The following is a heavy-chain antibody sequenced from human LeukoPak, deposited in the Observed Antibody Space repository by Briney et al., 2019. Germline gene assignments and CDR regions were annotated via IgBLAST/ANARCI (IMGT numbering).Heavy chain of an antibody. Sequence: RASVKVSCKASGYTFTSYAMHWVRQAPGQRLEWMGWSNAGNGNTKYSQEFQGRVTITRDTSASTAYMELRSLRSDDTAVYYCARSIAAAGLLDYWGQGTLVTVSS. D-gene: IGHD6-13*01. J-gene: IGHJ4*02. CDR1: GYTFTSYA. CDR3: ARSIAAAGLLDY. V-gene: IGHV1-3*02. CDR2: SNAGNGNT.